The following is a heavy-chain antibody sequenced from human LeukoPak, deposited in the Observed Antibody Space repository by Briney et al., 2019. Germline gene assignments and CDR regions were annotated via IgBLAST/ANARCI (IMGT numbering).Heavy chain of an antibody. V-gene: IGHV3-11*01. CDR1: GFTFSDSY. D-gene: IGHD2-2*01. CDR3: ARGKYAFDY. CDR2: ISSSGSTI. Sequence: PGGSLRLSCAASGFTFSDSYMSWIRQAPGKGLEYISYISSSGSTIYYADSVKGRFTLSRDNAKNSLSLEMNSLRAEDTAVYYCARGKYAFDYWGQGTLVTVSS. J-gene: IGHJ4*02.